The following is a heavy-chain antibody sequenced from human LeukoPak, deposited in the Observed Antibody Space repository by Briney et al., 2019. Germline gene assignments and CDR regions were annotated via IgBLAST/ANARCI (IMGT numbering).Heavy chain of an antibody. CDR3: ARVEPYYDFWSGYHWFDP. Sequence: EASVKVSCKASGYIFTDYYMHWVRQAPGQELGWMGRINPNSGGTNYAQKFQGRVTMTRDTSISTAYMELSSLRSEDTAVYYCARVEPYYDFWSGYHWFDPWGQGTLVTVSS. CDR1: GYIFTDYY. D-gene: IGHD3-3*01. J-gene: IGHJ5*02. CDR2: INPNSGGT. V-gene: IGHV1/OR15-1*04.